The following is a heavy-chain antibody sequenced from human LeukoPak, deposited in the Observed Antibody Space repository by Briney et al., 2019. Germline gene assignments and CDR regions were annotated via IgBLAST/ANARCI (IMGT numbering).Heavy chain of an antibody. CDR2: ISSSSSYI. J-gene: IGHJ4*02. CDR3: ATGGGYGYFDD. Sequence: GGSLRLSCAASGFTFSSHSMIWVRQAPGKGLEWVSSISSSSSYIYYADSVKGRFTISRDNAKNSLYLQMNSLRAEDTAVYYCATGGGYGYFDDWGQGTLVTVSS. V-gene: IGHV3-21*01. CDR1: GFTFSSHS. D-gene: IGHD5-18*01.